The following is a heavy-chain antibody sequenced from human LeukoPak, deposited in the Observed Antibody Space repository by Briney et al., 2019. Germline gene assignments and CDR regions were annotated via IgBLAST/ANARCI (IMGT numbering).Heavy chain of an antibody. CDR2: MNPNSGNT. J-gene: IGHJ4*02. V-gene: IGHV1-8*01. D-gene: IGHD3-3*01. Sequence: GASVKVSCKASGYTFTSYDINWVRQATGQGLEWMGWMNPNSGNTGYAQKFQGRVTMTRNTSISTAYMELSSLRSEDTAVYYCASPVKYYDTWSGYPPFDYWGQGTLVTVSS. CDR1: GYTFTSYD. CDR3: ASPVKYYDTWSGYPPFDY.